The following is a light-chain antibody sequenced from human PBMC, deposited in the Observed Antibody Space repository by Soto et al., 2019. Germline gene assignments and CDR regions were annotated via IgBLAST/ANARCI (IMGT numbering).Light chain of an antibody. J-gene: IGLJ3*02. CDR3: TSYTTSSTVV. V-gene: IGLV2-14*01. CDR1: SSDIGAYNY. CDR2: EVT. Sequence: QSVLTQPASVSGSPGQSITISCTGTSSDIGAYNYVSWYQQHPGKAPQLMIYEVTTRPSGVSTRFSGSKSGNTASLTISGLQADDDADYYCTSYTTSSTVVFGGGTKLTVL.